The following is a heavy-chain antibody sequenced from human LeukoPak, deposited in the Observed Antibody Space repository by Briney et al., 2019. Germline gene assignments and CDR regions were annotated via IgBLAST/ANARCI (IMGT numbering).Heavy chain of an antibody. D-gene: IGHD6-19*01. J-gene: IGHJ4*02. CDR3: AKEGASSGFSRGRSYYFDY. Sequence: PGGSLRLSCAASGFTFSSYAMSWVRQAPGKGLEWVSAISGSGGSTYYADSVKGRFTISRDNSKNTLYLQMNSLRAEDTAVYYCAKEGASSGFSRGRSYYFDYWGQGTLVTVSS. CDR2: ISGSGGST. CDR1: GFTFSSYA. V-gene: IGHV3-23*01.